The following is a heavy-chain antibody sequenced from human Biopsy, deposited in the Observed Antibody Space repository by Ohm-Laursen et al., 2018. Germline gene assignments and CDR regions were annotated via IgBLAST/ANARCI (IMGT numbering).Heavy chain of an antibody. J-gene: IGHJ3*01. D-gene: IGHD2/OR15-2a*01. V-gene: IGHV1-69*01. Sequence: SSVKVSCKASGVTFATYAFGWVRQAPGQGLEWMGGRIPYFNTIYYARNFQDRAVITADRSARTTDMQLSGLRPDDAAVYYCVGGQRGPPIGVTVPGDAFDLWGPGTMVTVSP. CDR1: GVTFATYA. CDR3: VGGQRGPPIGVTVPGDAFDL. CDR2: RIPYFNTI.